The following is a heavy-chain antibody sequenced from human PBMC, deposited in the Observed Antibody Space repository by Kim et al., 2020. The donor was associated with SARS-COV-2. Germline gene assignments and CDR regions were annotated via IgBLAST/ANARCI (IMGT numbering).Heavy chain of an antibody. CDR3: AKDALYCGGDCYDY. CDR2: ISYDGSNK. J-gene: IGHJ4*02. D-gene: IGHD2-21*01. CDR1: GFTFSSYG. Sequence: GGSLRLSCAASGFTFSSYGMHWVRQAPGKGLEWVAVISYDGSNKYYADSVKGRFTISRDNSKNTLYLQMNSLRAEDTAVYYCAKDALYCGGDCYDYWGQGTLVTVSS. V-gene: IGHV3-30*18.